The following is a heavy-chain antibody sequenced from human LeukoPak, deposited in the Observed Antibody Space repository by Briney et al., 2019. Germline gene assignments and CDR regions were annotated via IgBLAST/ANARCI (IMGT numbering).Heavy chain of an antibody. CDR1: GGSISSYY. CDR3: ARVPAVTGWFDP. Sequence: SEPLSLTCTVSGGSISSYYWSWIRQPPGKGLEWIGYIYYSGSTKYNPSLKSRVTMSVATSRNQFSLNLNSVTAADTAVYYCARVPAVTGWFDPWGQGTLVSVSS. V-gene: IGHV4-59*01. J-gene: IGHJ5*02. CDR2: IYYSGST. D-gene: IGHD4-17*01.